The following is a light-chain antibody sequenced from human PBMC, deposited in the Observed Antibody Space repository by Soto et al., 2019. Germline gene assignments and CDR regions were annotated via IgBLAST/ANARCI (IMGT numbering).Light chain of an antibody. V-gene: IGLV1-51*01. CDR2: YNN. CDR1: SSNIVNNY. CDR3: GTWDSSLSAGEV. J-gene: IGLJ2*01. Sequence: QSVLTQPPSVSAAPGQKVTISCSGSSSNIVNNYVSWYQQLPGTAPKLLIYYNNKQPSGIPDRRSDSTSGTSATLGITGLQTGDEADYYCGTWDSSLSAGEVFGGGTKVTVL.